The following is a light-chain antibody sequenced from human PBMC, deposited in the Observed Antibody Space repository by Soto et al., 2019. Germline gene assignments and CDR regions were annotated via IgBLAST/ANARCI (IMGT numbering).Light chain of an antibody. Sequence: EIVLTQSPGTLSLSPGERATLSCRASQSVSSSYLAWYQQKPGQAPRLLIYGASSRATGIPDRFSGSGSGTDVTLTISRLEPEDFAVYYCQQYGSSPLGTFGQGTKLEIK. CDR3: QQYGSSPLGT. CDR1: QSVSSSY. J-gene: IGKJ2*02. CDR2: GAS. V-gene: IGKV3-20*01.